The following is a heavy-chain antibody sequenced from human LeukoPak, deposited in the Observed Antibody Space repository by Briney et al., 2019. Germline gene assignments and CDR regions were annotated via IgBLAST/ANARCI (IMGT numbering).Heavy chain of an antibody. CDR1: GGSFSGYY. CDR3: ARHNVDTALFDY. V-gene: IGHV4-34*01. J-gene: IGHJ4*02. Sequence: PSETLSLTCAVYGGSFSGYYWSWIRQPPGKGLEWIGEINHSGSTNYNPSLKSRVTISVDTSKNQFSLKLSSVTAADTAVYYCARHNVDTALFDYWGQGTLVTVSS. CDR2: INHSGST. D-gene: IGHD5-18*01.